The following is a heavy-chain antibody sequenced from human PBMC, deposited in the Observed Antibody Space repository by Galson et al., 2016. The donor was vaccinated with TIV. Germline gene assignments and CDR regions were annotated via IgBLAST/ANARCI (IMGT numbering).Heavy chain of an antibody. Sequence: CAISGDSVSSTSAAWNWLRQSPSRGLEWLGRTYYRSTWYNDYAASLKRRITINPDTSNNQFSLQLTSVTPEDAAVYYCARGAPSVFGVIMTLDYWGQGTLVTISS. V-gene: IGHV6-1*01. CDR2: TYYRSTWYN. J-gene: IGHJ4*02. CDR3: ARGAPSVFGVIMTLDY. CDR1: GDSVSSTSAA. D-gene: IGHD3-3*01.